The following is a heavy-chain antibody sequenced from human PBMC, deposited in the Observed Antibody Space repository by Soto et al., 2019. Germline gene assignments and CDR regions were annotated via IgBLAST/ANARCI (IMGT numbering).Heavy chain of an antibody. V-gene: IGHV1-46*01. CDR3: ARDPGAASFDF. CDR2: INPSGGST. Sequence: GGSVKVSCKASGYTFTRYYLHWVRQAPGQGLEWMGIINPSGGSTSYAQKFQGRVTMTRDTSTSTVYMDLTTLRSDDTAVYFCARDPGAASFDFWAQGTLVTVSS. D-gene: IGHD2-15*01. CDR1: GYTFTRYY. J-gene: IGHJ4*02.